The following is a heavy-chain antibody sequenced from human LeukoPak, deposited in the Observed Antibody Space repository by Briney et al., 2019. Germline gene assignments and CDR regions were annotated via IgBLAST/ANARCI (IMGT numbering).Heavy chain of an antibody. D-gene: IGHD2-2*01. J-gene: IGHJ4*02. V-gene: IGHV3-48*04. CDR1: GFTFSSYS. CDR2: ISSSSSTI. Sequence: GGSLRLSCAASGFTFSSYSMNWVRQAPGKGLEWVSYISSSSSTIYYADSVKGRFTISRDNAENSLYLQMNSLRAEDTAVYYCARDLLGYCSSTSCSAFGYWGQGTLVTVSS. CDR3: ARDLLGYCSSTSCSAFGY.